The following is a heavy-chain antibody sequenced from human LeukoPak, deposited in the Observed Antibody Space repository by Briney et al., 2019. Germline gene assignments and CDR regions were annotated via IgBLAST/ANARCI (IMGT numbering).Heavy chain of an antibody. J-gene: IGHJ1*01. D-gene: IGHD3-22*01. Sequence: GGSLRLSCAASGFTFSTYAMSWVRQAPGKGLEWVSVISYSGDNTYYADSVKGRFTISRDNAKNSLYLQMSSLRAEDTAVYYCARLQGYDSRTEGGQGTLVTVSS. CDR3: ARLQGYDSRTE. V-gene: IGHV3-21*01. CDR1: GFTFSTYA. CDR2: ISYSGDNT.